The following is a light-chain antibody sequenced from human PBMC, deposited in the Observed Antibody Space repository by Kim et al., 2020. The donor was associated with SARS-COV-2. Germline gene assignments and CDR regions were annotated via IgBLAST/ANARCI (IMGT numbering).Light chain of an antibody. CDR2: GNN. V-gene: IGLV1-40*01. CDR1: SCDNGASYD. CDR3: QSYDGSLSGVV. J-gene: IGLJ2*01. Sequence: GGTITWSGRSCDNGASYDVHWYQQLPGTAPKLLVYGNNNRPSGVPDRFSGSKSGTSASLAITGLQSEDEADYYCQSYDGSLSGVVFGGGTQLTVL.